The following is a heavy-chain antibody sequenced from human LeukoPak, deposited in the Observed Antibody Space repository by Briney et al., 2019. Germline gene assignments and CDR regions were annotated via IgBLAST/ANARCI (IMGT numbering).Heavy chain of an antibody. D-gene: IGHD5-12*01. CDR2: INPNSGAT. Sequence: ASLKVSCKASGYTFTGYYMHWVRQAPGQGLEWMGWINPNSGATNYAQNFQGRVTMTRDTSISTAYMELSRLRADIAAVYGRTRDLGMATDTTEDWGQGTLVTVSS. J-gene: IGHJ4*02. CDR1: GYTFTGYY. V-gene: IGHV1-2*02. CDR3: TRDLGMATDTTED.